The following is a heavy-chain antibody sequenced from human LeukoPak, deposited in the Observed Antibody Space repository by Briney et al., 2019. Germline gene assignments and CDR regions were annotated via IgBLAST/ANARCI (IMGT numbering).Heavy chain of an antibody. V-gene: IGHV4-38-2*02. CDR3: AGQISNYYDSSGYNNWFDP. CDR2: IYHSGST. D-gene: IGHD3-22*01. CDR1: GGSISSGYY. J-gene: IGHJ5*02. Sequence: SQTLSLTCTVSGGSISSGYYWGWIRQPPGKGLEWIGSIYHSGSTYYNPSLKSRVTISVDTSKNQFSLKLSSVTAADTAVYYCAGQISNYYDSSGYNNWFDPWGQGTLVTVSS.